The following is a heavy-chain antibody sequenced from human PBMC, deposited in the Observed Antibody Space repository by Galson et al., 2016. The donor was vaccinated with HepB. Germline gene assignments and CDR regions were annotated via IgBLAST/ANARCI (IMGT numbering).Heavy chain of an antibody. CDR2: ISGSSGTT. J-gene: IGHJ4*02. CDR1: GFTFSSHA. V-gene: IGHV3-23*01. CDR3: AKADGDYPRSYFDY. D-gene: IGHD4-17*01. Sequence: SLRLSCAGSGFTFSSHAMSWVRQAPAKGLEWVSVISGSSGTTYYADSVKGRFTISRDNSKNTLYLQMRSLRGDDTAVYYCAKADGDYPRSYFDYWGQGTLVTVSS.